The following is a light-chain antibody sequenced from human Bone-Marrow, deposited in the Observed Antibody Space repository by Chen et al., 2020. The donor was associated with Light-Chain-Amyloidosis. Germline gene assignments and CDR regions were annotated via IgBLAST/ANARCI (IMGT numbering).Light chain of an antibody. CDR2: RDT. Sequence: SDEPTPPPPLSVAPGQTPSIPSAGADLPTKYAYWYQQKPGQAPVLVIHRDTERPSGISERFSGSSSGTTATLTISGVQAEDETDYHCQSADSSGTYEEIFGGGTNLTVL. CDR1: DLPTKY. J-gene: IGLJ2*01. CDR3: QSADSSGTYEEI. V-gene: IGLV3-25*03.